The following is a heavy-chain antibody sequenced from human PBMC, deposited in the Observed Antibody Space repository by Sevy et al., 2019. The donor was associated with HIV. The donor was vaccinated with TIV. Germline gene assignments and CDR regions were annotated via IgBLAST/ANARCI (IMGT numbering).Heavy chain of an antibody. CDR1: GGSISSGGYS. CDR3: ARVHHDVAGPIFDY. V-gene: IGHV4-30-2*01. Sequence: SETLSLTCAVSGGSISSGGYSWSWIRQPPGQGLEWIGYIYHSGSTYYNPSLKGRVTISVDRSKNKCSLKLSSVTAADTAVYYCARVHHDVAGPIFDYWGQGTLVTVSS. D-gene: IGHD6-19*01. CDR2: IYHSGST. J-gene: IGHJ4*02.